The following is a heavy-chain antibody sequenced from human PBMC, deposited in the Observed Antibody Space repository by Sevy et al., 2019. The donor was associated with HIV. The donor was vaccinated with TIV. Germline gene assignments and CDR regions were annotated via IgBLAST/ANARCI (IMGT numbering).Heavy chain of an antibody. J-gene: IGHJ4*02. D-gene: IGHD3-10*01. CDR1: GFTLSSYA. Sequence: GGSLRLSCAASGFTLSSYAMSWVRQAPGKGLEWVSAISGSGGSTYYADSVKGRFTISRDNSKNTMYLQMNSLRAEDTAVYYCGKGGRWTYYFDYWGQGTLVTVSS. CDR3: GKGGRWTYYFDY. CDR2: ISGSGGST. V-gene: IGHV3-23*01.